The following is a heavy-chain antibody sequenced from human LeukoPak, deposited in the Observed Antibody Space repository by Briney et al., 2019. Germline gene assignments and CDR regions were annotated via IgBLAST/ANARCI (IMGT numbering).Heavy chain of an antibody. Sequence: GGSLRLSCAASGFTFSSYAMSWVRQAPGKGLEWVSAISGSGGSTYYADSVKGRFTISRDNSKNTLYLQMNSLRADDTALYYCAKGDDFWSGYYNWGQGTLVTVSS. D-gene: IGHD3-3*01. CDR3: AKGDDFWSGYYN. V-gene: IGHV3-23*01. CDR1: GFTFSSYA. CDR2: ISGSGGST. J-gene: IGHJ4*02.